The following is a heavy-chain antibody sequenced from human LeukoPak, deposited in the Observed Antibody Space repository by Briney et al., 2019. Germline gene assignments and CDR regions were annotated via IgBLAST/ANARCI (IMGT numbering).Heavy chain of an antibody. V-gene: IGHV3-23*01. CDR3: AGGPVCSGGSCSYYYWFDP. Sequence: GGSLRLSCAASGFTFSIYAMSWVRQAPGKGLEWVSTVSGSGHSTFYADSVKGRFTISRDNSKNALYLQMSSLRSEDTAVYYCAGGPVCSGGSCSYYYWFDPWGQGTLVTVSS. J-gene: IGHJ5*02. CDR1: GFTFSIYA. D-gene: IGHD2-15*01. CDR2: VSGSGHST.